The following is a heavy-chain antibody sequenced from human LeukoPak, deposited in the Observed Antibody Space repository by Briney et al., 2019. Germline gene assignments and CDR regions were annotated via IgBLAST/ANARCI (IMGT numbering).Heavy chain of an antibody. CDR3: ARLNYYDSSGYYPAGDY. D-gene: IGHD3-22*01. J-gene: IGHJ4*02. V-gene: IGHV5-51*01. CDR2: IYPGDSDT. Sequence: GESLKISCKGSGYSFTSYWIGWVRQMPGKGLEWMGIIYPGDSDTRYGPSFQGQVTISADKSISTAYLQWSSLKASDTAMYYCARLNYYDSSGYYPAGDYWGQGSQVTVSS. CDR1: GYSFTSYW.